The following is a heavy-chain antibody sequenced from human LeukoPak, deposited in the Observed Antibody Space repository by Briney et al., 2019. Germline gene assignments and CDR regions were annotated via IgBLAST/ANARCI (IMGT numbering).Heavy chain of an antibody. CDR1: GFTLSSYA. V-gene: IGHV3-23*01. Sequence: VGSLRLSCAASGFTLSSYAMSWVRQAPGKGLEWVSAISGSGRGTYYSDSVKGRFTISRDNSKNTLYLQMNSLRAEDTAVYYCAKDPTYYYDSSGYYFDYWGQGTLVTVSS. J-gene: IGHJ4*02. D-gene: IGHD3-22*01. CDR2: ISGSGRGT. CDR3: AKDPTYYYDSSGYYFDY.